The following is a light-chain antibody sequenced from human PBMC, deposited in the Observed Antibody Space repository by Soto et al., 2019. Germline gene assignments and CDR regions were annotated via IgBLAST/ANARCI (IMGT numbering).Light chain of an antibody. Sequence: DIQMTQSPSTLSASVGDRVTIACRASQSISSSLAWYQQKPGKAPNLLIYKASNLASGVPSRFTGGGSGTDFTLTINSLQPDDSATYFCQQYNSYSYTFGQGTKLEIK. CDR1: QSISSS. CDR2: KAS. J-gene: IGKJ2*01. CDR3: QQYNSYSYT. V-gene: IGKV1-5*03.